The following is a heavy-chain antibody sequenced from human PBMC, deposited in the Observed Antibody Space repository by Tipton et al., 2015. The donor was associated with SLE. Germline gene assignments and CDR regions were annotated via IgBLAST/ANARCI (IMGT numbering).Heavy chain of an antibody. CDR3: ARSPYYYDSSGYLPAV. CDR2: ISRDGITT. D-gene: IGHD3-22*01. Sequence: LSLTCAASGMTFSNYWMHWVRQAPGKGLVWVSRISRDGITTTYADSVKGRFTISRDNAKNTLYLQMNSLRAEDTAVYYCARSPYYYDSSGYLPAVWGKGTTVTVSS. CDR1: GMTFSNYW. J-gene: IGHJ6*04. V-gene: IGHV3-74*01.